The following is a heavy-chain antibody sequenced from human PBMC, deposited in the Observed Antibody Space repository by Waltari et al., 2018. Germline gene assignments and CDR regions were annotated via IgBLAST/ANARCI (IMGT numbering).Heavy chain of an antibody. J-gene: IGHJ6*02. CDR1: GITFRTHY. CDR2: ISGSGSHI. Sequence: EVQLVESGGGLVKPGGSLRLSCAPPGITFRTHYMNWVRQAPGKELEWVSSISGSGSHIYYAASVRGRFTISRDNAQSSLYLQMDTLRAEDTAVYYCASRSPPARYNAMDFWGQGTTVTVSS. V-gene: IGHV3-21*06. CDR3: ASRSPPARYNAMDF. D-gene: IGHD2-2*01.